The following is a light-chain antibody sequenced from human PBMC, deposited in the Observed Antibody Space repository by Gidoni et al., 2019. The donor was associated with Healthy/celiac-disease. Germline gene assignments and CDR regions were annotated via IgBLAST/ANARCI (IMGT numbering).Light chain of an antibody. Sequence: DIQMTQSPSSLSASVGDRVTITCRASQSISSYLNWYQQKPGKAPKLLIYAAYSLQSGVQSRFSGSESGTDFTLTISSLQPEDFATYYGQQSYSTPPTTFGQGTKVEIK. CDR3: QQSYSTPPTT. J-gene: IGKJ1*01. V-gene: IGKV1-39*01. CDR2: AAY. CDR1: QSISSY.